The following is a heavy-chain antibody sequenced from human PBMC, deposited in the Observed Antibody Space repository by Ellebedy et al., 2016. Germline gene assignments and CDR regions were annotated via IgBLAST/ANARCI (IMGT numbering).Heavy chain of an antibody. CDR2: ITFSGDT. J-gene: IGHJ4*02. CDR3: ARGLKLRGPAAH. D-gene: IGHD2-2*01. CDR1: GESFSGYL. V-gene: IGHV4-34*01. Sequence: SETLSLTXAVYGESFSGYLWTWVRQPPGKGLEWIGEITFSGDTTYNPSLKTRVTISVDTSKKEFSLSLRSVTAADTAVYFCARGLKLRGPAAHWGQGALVIVSS.